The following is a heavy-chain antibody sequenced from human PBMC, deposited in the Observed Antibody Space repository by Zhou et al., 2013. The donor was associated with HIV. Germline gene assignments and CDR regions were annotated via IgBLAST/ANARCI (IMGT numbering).Heavy chain of an antibody. Sequence: QVQLVQSGTEVKKPGASVKVSCKASGYTFTTYDINWVRQATGQGLEYMGWMNPNNGNTASAQNFQGRVTITADESTSTAYMELSSLRSEDTAVYYCARGGYYDSSGYYFYYYHMDVWGKGTTVIVSS. J-gene: IGHJ6*03. CDR3: ARGGYYDSSGYYFYYYHMDV. CDR2: MNPNNGNT. D-gene: IGHD3-22*01. V-gene: IGHV1-8*03. CDR1: GYTFTTYD.